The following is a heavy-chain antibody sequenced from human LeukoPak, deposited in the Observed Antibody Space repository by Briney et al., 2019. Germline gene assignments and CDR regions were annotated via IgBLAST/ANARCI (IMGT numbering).Heavy chain of an antibody. CDR2: IYYTGST. J-gene: IGHJ4*02. Sequence: RPSETLSLTCTVSASSISSGYYWGWIRQPPGKGLEWIGSIYYTGSTYYNPSLKSRLTISVDTSKNQFSLKLSSVTAADTAVYYCARVHYGSGTTCDYWGQGTLVTVSS. D-gene: IGHD3-10*01. CDR3: ARVHYGSGTTCDY. V-gene: IGHV4-38-2*02. CDR1: ASSISSGYY.